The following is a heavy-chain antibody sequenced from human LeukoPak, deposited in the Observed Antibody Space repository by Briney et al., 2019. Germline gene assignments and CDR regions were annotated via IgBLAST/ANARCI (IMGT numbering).Heavy chain of an antibody. J-gene: IGHJ3*02. Sequence: KASETLSLTCTVSGGSISSYYWSWIRQPPGKGLEWIGYIYYSGSTNYNPSLKSRVTISVDTSKNQFSLKLSSVTAADTAVYYCARHLVPEAFDIWGQGTMVTVSS. CDR1: GGSISSYY. CDR3: ARHLVPEAFDI. CDR2: IYYSGST. V-gene: IGHV4-59*08. D-gene: IGHD2-8*01.